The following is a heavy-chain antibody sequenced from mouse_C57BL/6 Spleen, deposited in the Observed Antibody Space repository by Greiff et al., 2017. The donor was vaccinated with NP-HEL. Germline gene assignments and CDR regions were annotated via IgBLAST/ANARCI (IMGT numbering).Heavy chain of an antibody. V-gene: IGHV1-50*01. CDR3: AMRSNYYFDY. Sequence: QVQLQQPGAELVKPGASVKLSCKASGYTFTSYWMQWVKQRPGQGLEWIGEIDPSDSYTNYNQKFKGKATLTVDTSSSTAYMQLSSLTSEDSAVYYGAMRSNYYFDYWGQGTTLTVSS. CDR2: IDPSDSYT. CDR1: GYTFTSYW. J-gene: IGHJ2*01. D-gene: IGHD2-5*01.